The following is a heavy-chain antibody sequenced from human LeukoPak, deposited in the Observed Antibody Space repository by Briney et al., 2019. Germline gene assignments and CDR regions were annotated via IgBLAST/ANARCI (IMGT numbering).Heavy chain of an antibody. CDR3: ARDGKSRDGYNCPDY. CDR2: ISGSGGST. CDR1: GFTFSSYA. J-gene: IGHJ4*02. Sequence: GGSLRLSCAASGFTFSSYAMSWVRQAPGKGLEWVSAISGSGGSTYYADSVKGRFTISRDNSKNTLYLQMNSLRAEDTAVYYCARDGKSRDGYNCPDYWGQGTLVTVSS. D-gene: IGHD5-24*01. V-gene: IGHV3-23*01.